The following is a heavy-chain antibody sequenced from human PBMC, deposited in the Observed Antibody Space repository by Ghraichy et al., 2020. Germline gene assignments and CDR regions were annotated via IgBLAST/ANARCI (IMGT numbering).Heavy chain of an antibody. CDR1: GGSFSGYY. Sequence: SQTLSLTCAVYGGSFSGYYWSWIRQPPGKGLEWIGEINHSGSTNYNPSLKSRVTISVDTSKNQFSLKLSSVTAADTAVYYCAYRWYHFDYWGQGTLVTVSS. CDR2: INHSGST. D-gene: IGHD6-13*01. J-gene: IGHJ4*02. CDR3: AYRWYHFDY. V-gene: IGHV4-34*01.